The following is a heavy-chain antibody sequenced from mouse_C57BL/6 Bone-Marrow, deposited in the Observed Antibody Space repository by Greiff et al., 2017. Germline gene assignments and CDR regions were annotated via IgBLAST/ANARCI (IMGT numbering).Heavy chain of an antibody. CDR3: ARSKSSGWFAY. Sequence: VQLQQPGAELVMPGASVKLSCKASGYNFTSYWMHWVKQRPGQGLEWIGEIDPSDSYTNYNQKFKGKSTLTVEKSSSTAYMQLISLTSEDSAVYYCARSKSSGWFAYWGQGTLVTVSA. CDR2: IDPSDSYT. CDR1: GYNFTSYW. J-gene: IGHJ3*01. D-gene: IGHD3-2*02. V-gene: IGHV1-69*01.